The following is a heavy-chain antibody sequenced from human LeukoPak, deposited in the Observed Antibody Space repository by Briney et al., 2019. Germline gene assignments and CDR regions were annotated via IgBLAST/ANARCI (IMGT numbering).Heavy chain of an antibody. CDR3: ARSLIVGDYYDSSGYYSLFDY. J-gene: IGHJ4*02. CDR1: GYTFTGYY. D-gene: IGHD3-22*01. V-gene: IGHV1-2*04. Sequence: ASVKVSCKASGYTFTGYYMHWVRQAPGQGLEWMGRINPNSGGTNYAQKFQGWVTMTRDTSISTAYMELSRLRSDDTAVYYCARSLIVGDYYDSSGYYSLFDYWGQGTLVTVSS. CDR2: INPNSGGT.